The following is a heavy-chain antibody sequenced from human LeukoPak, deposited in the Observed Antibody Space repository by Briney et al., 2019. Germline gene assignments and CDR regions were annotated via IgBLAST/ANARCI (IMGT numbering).Heavy chain of an antibody. CDR1: GFTFSSYW. V-gene: IGHV3-74*01. Sequence: GGSLRLSCAASGFTFSSYWMHWVRQVPGKGLVWVSRIKTDGSNTVYADNVKGRFTISRDNAKNTLYLQMNSLRVEDTAVYYCKRTYYYDSRDYFDYWGQGALVTVSS. CDR2: IKTDGSNT. D-gene: IGHD3-22*01. J-gene: IGHJ4*02. CDR3: KRTYYYDSRDYFDY.